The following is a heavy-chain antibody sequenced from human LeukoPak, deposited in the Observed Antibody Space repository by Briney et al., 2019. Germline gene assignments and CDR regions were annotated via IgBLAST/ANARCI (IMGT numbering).Heavy chain of an antibody. Sequence: PGGSLRLSCAASGFTVSSNYMSWVRQAPGKGLEWVSVIYSGGSTYYADSVKGRFTIFRDNAKNTLNLQKNSLRAEDTAVYYCARYGSGYDLIDYWGQGTLVTVSS. CDR3: ARYGSGYDLIDY. D-gene: IGHD5-12*01. CDR1: GFTVSSNY. CDR2: IYSGGST. J-gene: IGHJ4*02. V-gene: IGHV3-53*01.